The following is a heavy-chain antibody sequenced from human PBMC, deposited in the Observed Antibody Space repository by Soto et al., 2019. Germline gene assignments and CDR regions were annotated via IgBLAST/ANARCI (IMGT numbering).Heavy chain of an antibody. CDR1: GYKFIDYW. J-gene: IGHJ4*02. CDR2: IYPGDFDI. V-gene: IGHV5-51*01. D-gene: IGHD3-16*01. Sequence: LGESLKISCKGSGYKFIDYWIGWVRQVPGKGLEWMGSIYPGDFDIKYGPSFQGQVAISADKSITTVYLQWSSLKASDTGIYYCARVFGGEYYERRSWYSAYWGQGTQVTVSS. CDR3: ARVFGGEYYERRSWYSAY.